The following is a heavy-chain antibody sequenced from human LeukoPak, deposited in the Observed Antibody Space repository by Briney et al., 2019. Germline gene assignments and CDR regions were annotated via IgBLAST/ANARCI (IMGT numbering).Heavy chain of an antibody. CDR2: IKQDGSEK. Sequence: GGSLRLSCAASGFTFSSYWMSWVRQAPGKGLEWVANIKQDGSEKYYVDSVKGRFTISRDNAKNSLYLQMNSLRAEDTAVYYCARVRHYDSSGYYSDYYCYMDVWGKGTTVTISS. CDR3: ARVRHYDSSGYYSDYYCYMDV. CDR1: GFTFSSYW. J-gene: IGHJ6*03. D-gene: IGHD3-22*01. V-gene: IGHV3-7*01.